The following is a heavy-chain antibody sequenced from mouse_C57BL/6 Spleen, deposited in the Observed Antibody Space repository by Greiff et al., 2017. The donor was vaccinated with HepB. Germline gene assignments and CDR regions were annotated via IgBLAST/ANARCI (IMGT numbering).Heavy chain of an antibody. Sequence: QVHVKQPGAELVKPGASVKMSCKASGYTFTSYWITWVKQRPGQGLEWIGDIYPGSGSTNYNEKFKSKATLTVDTSSSTAYMQLSSLTSEDSAVYYGASGTTVVATRAMDYWGQGTSVTVSS. CDR1: GYTFTSYW. D-gene: IGHD1-1*01. J-gene: IGHJ4*01. V-gene: IGHV1-55*01. CDR3: ASGTTVVATRAMDY. CDR2: IYPGSGST.